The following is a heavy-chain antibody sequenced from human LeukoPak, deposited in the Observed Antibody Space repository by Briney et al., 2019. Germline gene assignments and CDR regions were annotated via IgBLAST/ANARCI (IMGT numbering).Heavy chain of an antibody. V-gene: IGHV3-30*03. CDR1: GFTFSSYA. Sequence: PGGSLRLSCAASGFTFSSYAMHWVRQAPGKGLEWVAVILHGGSNKQYADSVKGRFTISRDNSKNTLYLQINSLRAEDTAVYYCATLSGDSHGYDYWGLGTLVTVSS. CDR3: ATLSGDSHGYDY. D-gene: IGHD5-18*01. CDR2: ILHGGSNK. J-gene: IGHJ4*02.